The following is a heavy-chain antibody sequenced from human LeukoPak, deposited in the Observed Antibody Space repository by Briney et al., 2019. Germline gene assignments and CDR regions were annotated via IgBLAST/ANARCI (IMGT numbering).Heavy chain of an antibody. J-gene: IGHJ5*02. CDR2: IYPDDSNT. CDR1: GYSFTIYW. V-gene: IGHV5-51*01. CDR3: ARQSITIFGVPRGWFDP. Sequence: GESLKISCKGSGYSFTIYWIGWVRQMPGKGLEWMGIIYPDDSNTKYSPSFQGLVTISADKSISTAYLQWSSLKASDTAMYYCARQSITIFGVPRGWFDPWGQGTLVTVSS. D-gene: IGHD3-3*01.